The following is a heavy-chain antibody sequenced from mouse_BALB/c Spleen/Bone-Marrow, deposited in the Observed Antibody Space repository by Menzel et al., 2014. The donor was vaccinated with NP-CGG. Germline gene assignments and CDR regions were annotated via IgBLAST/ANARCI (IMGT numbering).Heavy chain of an antibody. D-gene: IGHD3-1*01. CDR1: GYTFSNYW. CDR2: IHPGNSDT. Sequence: EVKLQESGTVLARPGAAVKMSCKASGYTFSNYWMHWIKQRPGQGLEWIGTIHPGNSDTTYNQEFEGKAKLTAVTSTSTAYMELSSLTNEDSAVYYCTTLARNNFDYWGQGTTLTVSS. CDR3: TTLARNNFDY. V-gene: IGHV1-5*01. J-gene: IGHJ2*01.